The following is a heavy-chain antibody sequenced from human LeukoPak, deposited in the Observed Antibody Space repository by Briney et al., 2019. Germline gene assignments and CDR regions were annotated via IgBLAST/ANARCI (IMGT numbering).Heavy chain of an antibody. CDR1: GFTFSSYA. Sequence: GGSLRLSCAASGFTFSSYAMSWVRQAPGKGLEWVSALSGSDDSTYYADSVKGRFTISRDNSKNTLYLQMNSLRAEDTAVYYCAKVTYDYVWGSYETWGQGTLVTVSS. CDR2: LSGSDDST. J-gene: IGHJ5*02. CDR3: AKVTYDYVWGSYET. D-gene: IGHD3-16*01. V-gene: IGHV3-23*01.